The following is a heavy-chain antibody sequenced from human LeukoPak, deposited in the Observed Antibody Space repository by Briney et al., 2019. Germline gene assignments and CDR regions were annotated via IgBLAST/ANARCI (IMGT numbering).Heavy chain of an antibody. J-gene: IGHJ4*02. Sequence: GGSLRLSCAASGFTFSSYWMHRVRQAPGKGLVWVSRINNDGGNTNYADSVKGRFTISRDNAKNMLYLQMNSLRAEDTAVYYCAKGGSSFPGDNWGQGTLVTVSS. CDR2: INNDGGNT. D-gene: IGHD1-26*01. V-gene: IGHV3-74*01. CDR3: AKGGSSFPGDN. CDR1: GFTFSSYW.